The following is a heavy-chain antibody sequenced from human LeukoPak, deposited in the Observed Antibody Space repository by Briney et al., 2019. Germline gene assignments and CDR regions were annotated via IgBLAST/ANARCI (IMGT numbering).Heavy chain of an antibody. CDR2: ISAYNGNR. V-gene: IGHV1-18*01. CDR3: ARDSGLRYFDWLLRPHERVQYYFDY. J-gene: IGHJ4*02. Sequence: GASVTVCCKASGYTFTIYGISWVRQAPGQGLEWMGRISAYNGNRNYEQKLQGRVTMATATSTSTAYMELRSLRSDDSAVYYCARDSGLRYFDWLLRPHERVQYYFDYWGQGTLVTVSS. D-gene: IGHD3-9*01. CDR1: GYTFTIYG.